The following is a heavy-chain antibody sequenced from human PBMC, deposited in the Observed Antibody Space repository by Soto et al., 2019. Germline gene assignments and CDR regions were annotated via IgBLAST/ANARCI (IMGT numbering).Heavy chain of an antibody. Sequence: EVQLVESGGGLVKPGGSLRLSCAASGFTFSNAWMSWVRQAPGKGLEWVGRIKSKTDGGTTDYAAPVKGRFTISRDDSNNTLYLQMNSLKTEDTAVYYCTTDPETSYGMDVWGQGTTVTVSS. J-gene: IGHJ6*02. CDR2: IKSKTDGGTT. CDR1: GFTFSNAW. CDR3: TTDPETSYGMDV. V-gene: IGHV3-15*01.